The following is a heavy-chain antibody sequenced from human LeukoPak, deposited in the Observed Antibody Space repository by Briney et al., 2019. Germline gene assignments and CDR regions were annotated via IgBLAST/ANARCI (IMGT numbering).Heavy chain of an antibody. Sequence: GGSLRLSCAASDFTFSSDWMSWVRQAPGKGLEWVASINQDGSEKYYVDSVKGRFTISRDNAKNSLYLQMNSLRGEDTAVYYCARAMNWGQGTLVTVSS. D-gene: IGHD3-22*01. V-gene: IGHV3-7*01. J-gene: IGHJ4*02. CDR2: INQDGSEK. CDR3: ARAMN. CDR1: DFTFSSDW.